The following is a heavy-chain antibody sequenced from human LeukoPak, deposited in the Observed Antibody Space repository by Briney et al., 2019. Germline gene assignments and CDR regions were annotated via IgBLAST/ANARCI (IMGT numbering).Heavy chain of an antibody. CDR2: INHSGST. Sequence: KPSETLSLTCAVYGGSFSGYYWSWIRQPPGKGLEWIGEINHSGSTNYNPSLKSRVTISVDTSKNQFSLKLSSVTAADTAVYYCARRIQWLVPSVYYYYYYMDVWAKGPRSPSP. V-gene: IGHV4-34*01. CDR1: GGSFSGYY. D-gene: IGHD6-19*01. J-gene: IGHJ6*03. CDR3: ARRIQWLVPSVYYYYYYMDV.